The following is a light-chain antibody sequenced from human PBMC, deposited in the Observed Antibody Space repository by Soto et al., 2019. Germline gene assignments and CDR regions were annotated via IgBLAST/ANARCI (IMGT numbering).Light chain of an antibody. V-gene: IGKV1-39*01. CDR1: QPIGTS. CDR2: SAS. Sequence: DIQMTQSPSSLSASVGDSVTVTCRASQPIGTSLHWYQQRAGKAPKVLISSASRLQSGVSSRFSGSGSGTHFTLTISSLRPEDSATYYCLQGCNTFWTFGQGTKVEIK. CDR3: LQGCNTFWT. J-gene: IGKJ1*01.